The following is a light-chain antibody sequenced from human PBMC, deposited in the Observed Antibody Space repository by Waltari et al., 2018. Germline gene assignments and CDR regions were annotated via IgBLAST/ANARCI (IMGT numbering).Light chain of an antibody. CDR1: SSDVGGYNY. CDR2: DVS. CDR3: SSYTSSSTPV. Sequence: QSALTQPASVSGSPGQSITISCTGTSSDVGGYNYVSWYQQHPGKAPKLMIYDVSKRTAGVSNRFCGSKSGDTASLTISGLQAEDEADYYCSSYTSSSTPVCGGGTKLTVL. V-gene: IGLV2-14*01. J-gene: IGLJ2*01.